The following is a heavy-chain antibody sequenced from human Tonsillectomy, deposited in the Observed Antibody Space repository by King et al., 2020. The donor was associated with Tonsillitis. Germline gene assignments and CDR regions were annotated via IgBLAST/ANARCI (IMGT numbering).Heavy chain of an antibody. Sequence: VQLVESGGGLVQPGGSLRLSCAASGFTFNAFWMSWVRQAPGKGLEWVANIKEDGTEKYYVDSVKGRFTISRDNAKNSLYLQMNSLRAEDTAVYYCAGDGLFSGDHGPPFDYWGQGTRVTVSS. CDR1: GFTFNAFW. CDR3: AGDGLFSGDHGPPFDY. CDR2: IKEDGTEK. D-gene: IGHD2-21*01. J-gene: IGHJ4*02. V-gene: IGHV3-7*01.